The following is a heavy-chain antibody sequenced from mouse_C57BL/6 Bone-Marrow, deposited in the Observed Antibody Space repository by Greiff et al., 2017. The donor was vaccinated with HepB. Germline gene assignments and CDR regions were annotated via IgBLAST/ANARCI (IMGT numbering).Heavy chain of an antibody. Sequence: VQLQQSGAELARPGASVKLSCKASGYTFTSYGISWVKQRTGQGLEWIGEIYPRSGNTYYNEKFKGKATLTADKSSSTAYMELRSLTSEDSAVYFCARGRLRRGAYAKDYWGQGTSVTVSS. CDR1: GYTFTSYG. J-gene: IGHJ4*01. V-gene: IGHV1-81*01. CDR2: IYPRSGNT. D-gene: IGHD2-4*01. CDR3: ARGRLRRGAYAKDY.